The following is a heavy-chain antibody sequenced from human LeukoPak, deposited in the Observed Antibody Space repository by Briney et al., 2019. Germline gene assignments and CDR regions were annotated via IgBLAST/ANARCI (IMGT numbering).Heavy chain of an antibody. J-gene: IGHJ4*02. D-gene: IGHD6-13*01. CDR3: ARDGEGGIGAAGNDY. V-gene: IGHV7-4-1*02. CDR2: INTNTGNP. Sequence: ASVKVSCKASGYTFTNYAMNWVRQAPGQGLEWMGWINTNTGNPTYAQGFTGRFVFSLDTSVSTPYLQISSLKAEDTAVYYCARDGEGGIGAAGNDYWGQGTLVTVSS. CDR1: GYTFTNYA.